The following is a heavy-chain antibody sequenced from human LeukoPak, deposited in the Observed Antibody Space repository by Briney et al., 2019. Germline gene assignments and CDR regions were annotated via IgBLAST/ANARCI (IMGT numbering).Heavy chain of an antibody. CDR3: ARDNGLLWFGKDY. CDR2: INQDGSGK. D-gene: IGHD3-10*01. J-gene: IGHJ4*02. Sequence: PGGSLRLSCAASGFTFSSYWMSWVRQAPGKGLEWVANINQDGSGKYYVDSVKGRFTISRDNAKNSLYLQMYSLRAEDTAVYYCARDNGLLWFGKDYWGQGTLVTVSS. CDR1: GFTFSSYW. V-gene: IGHV3-7*01.